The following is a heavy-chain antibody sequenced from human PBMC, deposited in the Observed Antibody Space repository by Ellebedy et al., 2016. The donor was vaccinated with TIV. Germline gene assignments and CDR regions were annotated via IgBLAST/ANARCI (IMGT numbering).Heavy chain of an antibody. J-gene: IGHJ4*02. V-gene: IGHV3-15*01. Sequence: PGGSLRLSCAASGFTLSYAWMNWVRQVPGKGLEWVGRIQSDNDDGTTHYAAPVRGRFTISRDDARNILYLFVNSLTAEDTGVYYCAGNLCPFDYWGQGALVTVSS. CDR3: AGNLCPFDY. D-gene: IGHD4-23*01. CDR1: GFTLSYAW. CDR2: IQSDNDDGTT.